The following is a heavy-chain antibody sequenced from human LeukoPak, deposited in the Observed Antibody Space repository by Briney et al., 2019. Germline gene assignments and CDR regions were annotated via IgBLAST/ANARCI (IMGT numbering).Heavy chain of an antibody. V-gene: IGHV2-5*01. Sequence: SGPTLLKPTQTLTLTCTFSEFALDTNGVGVGWVRQPPGKALEWLALLYWNDDKRYSPSLENRLTITRDNYNNQVVLTMTNMDPVDTATYYCAHLIPLWLWDYWGQGTLVTVSS. CDR3: AHLIPLWLWDY. D-gene: IGHD3-9*01. CDR1: EFALDTNGVG. CDR2: LYWNDDK. J-gene: IGHJ4*02.